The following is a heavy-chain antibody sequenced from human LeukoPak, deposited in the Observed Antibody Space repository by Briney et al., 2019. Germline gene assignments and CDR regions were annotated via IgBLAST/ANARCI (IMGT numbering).Heavy chain of an antibody. V-gene: IGHV4-61*02. CDR2: IYTSGST. Sequence: SKTLSLTCTVSGGSISSGSYYWSWIRQPAGKGLEWIGRIYTSGSTNYNPSLKSRVTISVDTSKNQFSLKLSSVTAADTAVYYCARERAPIVVVPAARDFDYWGQGTLVTVSS. CDR3: ARERAPIVVVPAARDFDY. D-gene: IGHD2-2*01. CDR1: GGSISSGSYY. J-gene: IGHJ4*02.